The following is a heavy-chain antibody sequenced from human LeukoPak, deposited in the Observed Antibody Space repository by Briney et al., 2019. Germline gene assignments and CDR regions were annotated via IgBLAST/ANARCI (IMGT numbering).Heavy chain of an antibody. CDR2: ITGGGGST. J-gene: IGHJ4*02. D-gene: IGHD3-9*01. Sequence: GGSLRLSCAASGFTFSTYEMSWVRQAPGKGLEWVSGITGGGGSTYYADSVKGRFTISRDNSKNTLYLQMNSLRAEDTAVYYCAKGDPPTYYDILTGQDYWGQGTLVTVSS. CDR3: AKGDPPTYYDILTGQDY. CDR1: GFTFSTYE. V-gene: IGHV3-23*01.